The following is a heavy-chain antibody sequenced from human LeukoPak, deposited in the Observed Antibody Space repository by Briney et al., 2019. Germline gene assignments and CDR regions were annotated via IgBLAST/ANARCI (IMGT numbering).Heavy chain of an antibody. CDR3: ATLGSYYGYAFDY. J-gene: IGHJ4*02. V-gene: IGHV1-24*01. CDR2: FDPEDGET. CDR1: GYTLHELS. Sequence: ASVKVSCKVSGYTLHELSMHWVRQAPGKGLEGMVGFDPEDGETIYAQKLQGRVTMTEDTSTDTAYMELSSLRSEDTAVYYCATLGSYYGYAFDYWGQGTLVTVSS. D-gene: IGHD1-26*01.